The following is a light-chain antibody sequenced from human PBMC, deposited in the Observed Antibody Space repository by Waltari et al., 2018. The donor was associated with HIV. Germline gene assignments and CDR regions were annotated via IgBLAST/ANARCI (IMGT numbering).Light chain of an antibody. Sequence: DIQMTQSPSTLSASVGDRVPITCRASQSINRWLAWYQQQPGKAPRLLISEASSLQSGVPSKFSGSESGTEFTLIINSLQPDDFATYYCQQYKTYSTTFGQGNNVEIK. J-gene: IGKJ1*01. CDR3: QQYKTYSTT. V-gene: IGKV1-5*03. CDR2: EAS. CDR1: QSINRW.